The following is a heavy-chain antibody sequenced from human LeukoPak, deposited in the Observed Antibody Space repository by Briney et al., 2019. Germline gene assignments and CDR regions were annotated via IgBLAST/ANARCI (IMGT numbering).Heavy chain of an antibody. V-gene: IGHV3-23*01. D-gene: IGHD2-2*01. Sequence: GGTLRLSCAASGFTFSSYGMSWVRQAPGKGLEWVSAISGSGGSTYYADSVKGRFTISRDNAKNSLYLQMNSLRAEDTAVYYCARLKLLWSNYFDYWGQGTLVTVSS. J-gene: IGHJ4*02. CDR1: GFTFSSYG. CDR2: ISGSGGST. CDR3: ARLKLLWSNYFDY.